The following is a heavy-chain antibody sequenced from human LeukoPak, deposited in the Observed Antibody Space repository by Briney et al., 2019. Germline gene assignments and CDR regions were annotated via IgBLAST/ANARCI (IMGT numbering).Heavy chain of an antibody. CDR3: ARDLQQLVLGRGNWFDP. V-gene: IGHV1-18*01. CDR1: GYTFTSYG. D-gene: IGHD6-13*01. Sequence: ASVKVSCKASGYTFTSYGISWVRQAPGQGLEWMGWISAYNGNTNYAQKLQGRVTMTTDTSTSTAYMEPRSLRSDDTAVYYCARDLQQLVLGRGNWFDPWGQGTLVTVSS. CDR2: ISAYNGNT. J-gene: IGHJ5*02.